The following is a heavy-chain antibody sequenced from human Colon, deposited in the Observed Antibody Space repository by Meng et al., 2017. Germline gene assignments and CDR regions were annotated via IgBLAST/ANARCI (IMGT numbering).Heavy chain of an antibody. CDR3: ARDLIIGRKSDF. Sequence: GSLRLSCTVSGASVSSGTYYWTWVRQPPGKGLEWIGYIYHTGTTDYNPSLKGRVTMSVDTAKNEFSLKLTSVTTADTGVYYCARDLIIGRKSDFWGQGTLVTVSS. D-gene: IGHD3/OR15-3a*01. J-gene: IGHJ4*02. V-gene: IGHV4-61*01. CDR1: GASVSSGTYY. CDR2: IYHTGTT.